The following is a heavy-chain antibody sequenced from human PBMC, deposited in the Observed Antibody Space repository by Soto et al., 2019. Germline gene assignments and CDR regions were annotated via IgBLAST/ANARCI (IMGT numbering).Heavy chain of an antibody. V-gene: IGHV4-31*03. D-gene: IGHD1-1*01. CDR1: GGSISSGGYY. CDR3: AIEIATMNYYYSGRDV. Sequence: QVQLQESGPGLVKPSPTLSLTCTVSGGSISSGGYYWSWIRQHPGKGLEWIGYIYYSGSTYYNPSRKRRVTISVATSKNQFSLKLSSVTAAETAVYYCAIEIATMNYYYSGRDVWGQGTTVTVSS. J-gene: IGHJ6*02. CDR2: IYYSGST.